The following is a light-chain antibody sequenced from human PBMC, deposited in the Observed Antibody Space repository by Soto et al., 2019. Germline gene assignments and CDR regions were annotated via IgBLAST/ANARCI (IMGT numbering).Light chain of an antibody. CDR3: QQYNNWPSWT. CDR2: ITA. Sequence: LVLTQSPATLSVSPGERATLSCRASQSVNYNLAWYQQKPGHAPRLLIYITATRATGIPARFSGSGSGTEFTLTISSLQSEDSAVYYCQQYNNWPSWTFGQGTKVDIK. V-gene: IGKV3-15*01. J-gene: IGKJ1*01. CDR1: QSVNYN.